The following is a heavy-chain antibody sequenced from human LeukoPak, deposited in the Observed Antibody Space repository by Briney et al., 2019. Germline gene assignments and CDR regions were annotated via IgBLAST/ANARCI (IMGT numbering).Heavy chain of an antibody. D-gene: IGHD1-26*01. CDR2: MYSGGTT. Sequence: SETLSLTCTVSDGSINGYYWSWIRQPPGKGLDWIGYMYSGGTTNYSPSLKSRVTISEDTSKNQFSLKLTSVTAADTAVYYCARQSGSYRGRAFDIWGQGTMVTVSS. CDR1: DGSINGYY. V-gene: IGHV4-59*01. J-gene: IGHJ3*02. CDR3: ARQSGSYRGRAFDI.